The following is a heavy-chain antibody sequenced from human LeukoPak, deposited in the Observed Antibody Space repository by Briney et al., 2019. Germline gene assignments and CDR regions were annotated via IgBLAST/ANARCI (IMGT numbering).Heavy chain of an antibody. Sequence: GRSLRLSCAASGFTFDDYAMHWVRQAPGKGLEWVSGISWNSGSIGYADSVEGRFTISRDNAKNSLYLQMNSLRAEDTALYYCAKDTIFGVVIGAFDIWGQGTMVTVSS. J-gene: IGHJ3*02. D-gene: IGHD3-3*01. CDR3: AKDTIFGVVIGAFDI. CDR1: GFTFDDYA. CDR2: ISWNSGSI. V-gene: IGHV3-9*01.